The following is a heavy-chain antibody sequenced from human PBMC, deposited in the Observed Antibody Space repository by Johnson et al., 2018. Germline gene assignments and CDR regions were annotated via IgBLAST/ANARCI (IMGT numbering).Heavy chain of an antibody. V-gene: IGHV3-30*18. Sequence: QVQLVQSGGGVVQPGRSLRLSCAASGFTFSSYGMHWVRQAPGKGLEWVAVISYDGSNKYYADSVKGRFTISRDNSKNTRYLQMNSLRAEATAVYYCAKVRANYGDDAFDIWGQGTMVTVSS. D-gene: IGHD4-17*01. CDR1: GFTFSSYG. CDR2: ISYDGSNK. CDR3: AKVRANYGDDAFDI. J-gene: IGHJ3*02.